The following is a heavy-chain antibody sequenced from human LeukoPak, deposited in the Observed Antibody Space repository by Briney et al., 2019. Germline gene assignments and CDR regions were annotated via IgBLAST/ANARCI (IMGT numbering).Heavy chain of an antibody. CDR1: GGSFSGYY. CDR3: ARAVRGEVDY. D-gene: IGHD3-10*01. Sequence: PSETLSLTCAVYGGSFSGYYWSWIRQPPGKGLEWIGEINHSGSTNYNPSLKSRVTISVDTSKNQFSLKLSSVTAADTAVYYCARAVRGEVDYWGQGTLVTVSP. J-gene: IGHJ4*02. CDR2: INHSGST. V-gene: IGHV4-34*01.